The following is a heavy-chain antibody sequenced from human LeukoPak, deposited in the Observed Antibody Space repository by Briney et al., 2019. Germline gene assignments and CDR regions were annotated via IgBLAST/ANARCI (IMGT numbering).Heavy chain of an antibody. CDR1: GYTFTSYD. J-gene: IGHJ6*03. D-gene: IGHD5-18*01. V-gene: IGHV1-8*01. CDR3: ARGGYSYGLYYYYYYYMDV. Sequence: GSVKVSCKASGYTFTSYDINWVRQATGQGLEWMGWMNPNSGNTGFAQKFQGRVTMTRNTSISTAYVELSSLRSEDTAVYYCARGGYSYGLYYYYYYYMDVWGKGTTVTVSS. CDR2: MNPNSGNT.